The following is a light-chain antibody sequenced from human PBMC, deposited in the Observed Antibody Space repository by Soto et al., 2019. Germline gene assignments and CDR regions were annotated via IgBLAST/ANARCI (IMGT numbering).Light chain of an antibody. V-gene: IGLV2-14*01. J-gene: IGLJ1*01. CDR1: SSDVGGYNY. CDR2: EVS. Sequence: QSALTQPASVSGSPGQSITISCIGTSSDVGGYNYVSWYQQHPGKAPKLMIYEVSNRPSGVSNRFSGSKSGNTASLTISGLQAEDEADYYCSSYTRTNPYVFATGTKVTVL. CDR3: SSYTRTNPYV.